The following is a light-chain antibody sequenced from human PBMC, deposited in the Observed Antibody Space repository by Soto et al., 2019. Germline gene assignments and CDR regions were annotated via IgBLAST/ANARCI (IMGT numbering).Light chain of an antibody. CDR1: QGISSY. Sequence: AIRMTQSPSSFSASTGDRVTITCRASQGISSYLAWYQQKPGKAPKLLIYAASTLQSGVPSRFSGSRSGTDFALTISSLQREDFATYYCQQTDTFPRTFGQGTKVDI. CDR2: AAS. J-gene: IGKJ1*01. CDR3: QQTDTFPRT. V-gene: IGKV1-8*01.